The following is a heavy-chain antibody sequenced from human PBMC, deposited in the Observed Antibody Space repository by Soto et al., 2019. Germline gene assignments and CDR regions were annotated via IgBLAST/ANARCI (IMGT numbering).Heavy chain of an antibody. V-gene: IGHV4-30-4*01. J-gene: IGHJ4*02. Sequence: SDTWSVSDGYSISGGCYRSLKSQTPGKGLERIGYIYYSGSTYYNPSLKSRVTISVDTSKNQFSLKLSSVTAADTAVYYCASNSYGYTFYDYRGQGTPVTVSS. CDR1: DGYSISGGCY. CDR3: ASNSYGYTFYDY. CDR2: IYYSGST. D-gene: IGHD5-18*01.